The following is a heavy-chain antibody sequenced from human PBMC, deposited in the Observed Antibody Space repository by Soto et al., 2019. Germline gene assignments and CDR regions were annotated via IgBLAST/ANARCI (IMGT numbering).Heavy chain of an antibody. CDR2: ISYDGSNK. D-gene: IGHD1-26*01. CDR3: AREGLVGATGLIDY. J-gene: IGHJ4*02. Sequence: QVQLVESGGGVVQPGRSLRLSCATSGFTFSSYAMHWVRQAPGKGLEWVAVISYDGSNKYYVDSVKGRVTISRDNSKNTLYLQMNSLRAEDTAVYYCAREGLVGATGLIDYWGQGTLVTVSS. CDR1: GFTFSSYA. V-gene: IGHV3-30-3*01.